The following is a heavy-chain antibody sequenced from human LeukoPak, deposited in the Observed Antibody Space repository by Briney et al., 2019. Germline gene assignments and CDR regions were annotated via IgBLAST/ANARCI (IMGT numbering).Heavy chain of an antibody. V-gene: IGHV4-59*01. D-gene: IGHD3-22*01. Sequence: PSETLSLTCTVSGGSISSYYWSWIRQPPGKGLEWIGYIYYSGSTNYNPSLKSRVTISVDTSKNQFSLKLSSVTAADTAVYYCASVKYYYDNSGYPGWFDPWGQGTLVTVSS. CDR3: ASVKYYYDNSGYPGWFDP. CDR2: IYYSGST. CDR1: GGSISSYY. J-gene: IGHJ5*02.